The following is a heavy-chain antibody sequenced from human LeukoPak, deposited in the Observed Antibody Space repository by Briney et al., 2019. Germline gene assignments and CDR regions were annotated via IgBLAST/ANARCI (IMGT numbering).Heavy chain of an antibody. V-gene: IGHV5-51*01. Sequence: GESLKISCKGSGYSFTSYWFGWVRQMPGKGLEWMGIIYPGDSDTRYSPSFQGQVTISADKSISTAYLQWSSLKASDTAMYYCARGDTGYSSAAYYFDYWGQGTLVTVSS. J-gene: IGHJ4*02. CDR2: IYPGDSDT. D-gene: IGHD6-19*01. CDR3: ARGDTGYSSAAYYFDY. CDR1: GYSFTSYW.